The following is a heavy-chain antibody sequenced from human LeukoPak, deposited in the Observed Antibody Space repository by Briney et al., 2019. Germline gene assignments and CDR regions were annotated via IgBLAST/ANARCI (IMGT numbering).Heavy chain of an antibody. D-gene: IGHD6-13*01. Sequence: SETLSLTCTVSGGSISSSSYYWSWIRQPAGKGLEWIGRIYTSGSTNYNPSLKSRVTISVDTSKNQFSLKLSSVTAADTAVYYCARGRYSSSWYGGVNWFDPWGQGTLVTVSS. CDR1: GGSISSSSYY. J-gene: IGHJ5*02. CDR2: IYTSGST. V-gene: IGHV4-61*02. CDR3: ARGRYSSSWYGGVNWFDP.